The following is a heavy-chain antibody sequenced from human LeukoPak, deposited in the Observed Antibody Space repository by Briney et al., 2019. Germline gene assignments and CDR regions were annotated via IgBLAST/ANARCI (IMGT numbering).Heavy chain of an antibody. CDR1: GFAASGFTFSTFG. Sequence: GGSLRLSCAASGFAASGFTFSTFGMNWVRQAPGKGLECVSVIYSGGTTYYADSVKGRFTISRDNSKNTLYLQMNSLRAEDTAVYYCAGQSYSSGWLLDYWGQGTLVTVSS. CDR3: AGQSYSSGWLLDY. CDR2: IYSGGTT. J-gene: IGHJ4*02. D-gene: IGHD6-19*01. V-gene: IGHV3-66*04.